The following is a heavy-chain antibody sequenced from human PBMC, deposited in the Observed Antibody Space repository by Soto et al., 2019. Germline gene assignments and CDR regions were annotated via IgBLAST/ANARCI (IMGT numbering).Heavy chain of an antibody. V-gene: IGHV3-15*01. J-gene: IGHJ5*02. CDR2: IKSKTDVGTT. Sequence: PGGSMRLSCAASRFTFSNAWMSWVRQAQGKGREWVGRIKSKTDVGTTDYAAPVKGRFTISRDDSKNTLYLQMNSLKTEDTAVYYCTTGTYYYDSSGYYETGGWFDPWGQGTLVTVSS. CDR1: RFTFSNAW. CDR3: TTGTYYYDSSGYYETGGWFDP. D-gene: IGHD3-22*01.